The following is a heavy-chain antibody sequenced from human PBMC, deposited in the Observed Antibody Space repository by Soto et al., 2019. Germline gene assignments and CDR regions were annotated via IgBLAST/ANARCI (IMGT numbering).Heavy chain of an antibody. CDR2: ISGSGGST. V-gene: IGHV3-23*01. CDR1: GFTFSSYA. J-gene: IGHJ4*02. D-gene: IGHD5-12*01. CDR3: ARDPGLGYTIYYFDY. Sequence: EVQLLESGGGLVQPGGSLRLSCAASGFTFSSYAMSWVRQAPGKGLEWVSAISGSGGSTYYADSVKGRFTISRDNSKNTLYLQMNSLRAEDTAVYYCARDPGLGYTIYYFDYWGQGTLVTVSS.